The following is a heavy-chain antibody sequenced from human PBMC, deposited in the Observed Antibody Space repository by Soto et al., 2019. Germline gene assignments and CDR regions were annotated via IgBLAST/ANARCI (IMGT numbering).Heavy chain of an antibody. J-gene: IGHJ4*02. CDR2: NNSDGGGR. V-gene: IGHV3-74*01. Sequence: EVQLVQSGGGLVQPGGSLRLSCAASGFSITRYWMHWVRQAPGKGLEWVSGNNSDGGGRGYASSVKGRSTISRDNRRNTLYLQMNTLRVEDTALYYCGTGVLAGYWGLGTLVTVSS. CDR3: GTGVLAGY. CDR1: GFSITRYW. D-gene: IGHD3-3*01.